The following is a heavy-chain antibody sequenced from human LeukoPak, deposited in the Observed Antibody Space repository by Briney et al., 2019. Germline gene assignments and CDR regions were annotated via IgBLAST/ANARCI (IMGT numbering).Heavy chain of an antibody. V-gene: IGHV3-21*01. Sequence: GGSLRLSCAASGFTFSGYSMNWVRQAPGKGLEWVSIISSDSSHIYDTDSAKGRFTISRDNAKNSLYLQMNSLRPEDTAVYYCVRGATVVTRHLDYWGQGTLVTVSS. CDR1: GFTFSGYS. D-gene: IGHD4-23*01. J-gene: IGHJ4*02. CDR3: VRGATVVTRHLDY. CDR2: ISSDSSHI.